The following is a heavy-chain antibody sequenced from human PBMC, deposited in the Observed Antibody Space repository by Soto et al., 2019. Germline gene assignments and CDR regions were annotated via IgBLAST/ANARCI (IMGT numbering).Heavy chain of an antibody. CDR3: ARVISRDDPFDY. Sequence: SETLSLTCSVSGGSISSGGYYWSWIRQHPGKGLEWIGYIYYSGSTYYNPSLKSRVTISVDTSKNQFSLKLSSVTAADTAVYYCARVISRDDPFDYWGQGTLVTVSS. CDR2: IYYSGST. J-gene: IGHJ4*02. V-gene: IGHV4-31*03. D-gene: IGHD3-16*02. CDR1: GGSISSGGYY.